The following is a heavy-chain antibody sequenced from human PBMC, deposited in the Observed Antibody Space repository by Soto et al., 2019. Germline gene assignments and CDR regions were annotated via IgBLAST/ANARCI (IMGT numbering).Heavy chain of an antibody. J-gene: IGHJ6*02. V-gene: IGHV4-4*02. Sequence: QVQLQESGPGLVKPSGTLSLTCAVSGGSISSSNWWSWVRQPPGKGLEWIGEIYHSGSTNHNPSLKVRVTISVDKSKNQFSLKLSSVTAADAAVYYCARVVGGYYYGMDVWGQGTTVTVSS. CDR2: IYHSGST. CDR1: GGSISSSNW. CDR3: ARVVGGYYYGMDV. D-gene: IGHD2-2*01.